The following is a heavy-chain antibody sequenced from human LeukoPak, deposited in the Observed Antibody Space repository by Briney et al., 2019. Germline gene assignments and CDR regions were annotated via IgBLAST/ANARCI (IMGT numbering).Heavy chain of an antibody. V-gene: IGHV3-53*01. J-gene: IGHJ6*03. D-gene: IGHD2-2*03. CDR2: IHSVGST. CDR1: GFTVGSNY. CDR3: AREAGYCSSTSCYVFGMSYFYMDV. Sequence: PGGSLRLSCAASGFTVGSNYMSWVRQAPGKGLEWVSVIHSVGSTYYADSVKGRFTISRDNSKNTLYLQMNSLRAEDTAVYYCAREAGYCSSTSCYVFGMSYFYMDVWGKGTTVTVSS.